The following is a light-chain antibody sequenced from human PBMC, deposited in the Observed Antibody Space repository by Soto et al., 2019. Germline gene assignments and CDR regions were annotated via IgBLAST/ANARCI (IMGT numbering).Light chain of an antibody. Sequence: DIEMTQSPSTLSASVGDRVTITCRASQSISSWLAWYQQKPGKAPKLLIYDASSLESGVPSRFSGSRSGTEFTLTISSLQPGDFATYYCQQYNSSRTFGQGTKVEIK. CDR2: DAS. J-gene: IGKJ1*01. CDR1: QSISSW. CDR3: QQYNSSRT. V-gene: IGKV1-5*01.